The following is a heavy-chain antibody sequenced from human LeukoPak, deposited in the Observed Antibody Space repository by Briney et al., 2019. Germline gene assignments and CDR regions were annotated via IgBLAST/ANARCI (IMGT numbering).Heavy chain of an antibody. CDR1: GFTFSSYA. CDR3: AKTTSKKVVIDYYYYGMDV. CDR2: IGGSGGST. V-gene: IGHV3-23*01. J-gene: IGHJ6*02. D-gene: IGHD3-22*01. Sequence: GGSLRLSCAASGFTFSSYAMSWVRQAPGKGLEWVSAIGGSGGSTYYADSVKGRFTISRDNSKNTLYLQMNSLRAEDTAVYYCAKTTSKKVVIDYYYYGMDVWGQGTTVTVSS.